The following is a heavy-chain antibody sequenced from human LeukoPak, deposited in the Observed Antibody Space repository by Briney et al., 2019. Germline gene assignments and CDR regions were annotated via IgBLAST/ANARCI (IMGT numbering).Heavy chain of an antibody. V-gene: IGHV1-69*13. CDR2: IIPIFGTA. D-gene: IGHD2-8*01. Sequence: GASVKVSCKASGYTFTSYGISWVRQAPGQGLEWMGGIIPIFGTANYAQKFQGRVTITADESTSTAYMELSSLRSEDTAVYYCARADPRTYCTNGVCSTAYNWFDPWGQGTLVTVSS. CDR1: GYTFTSYG. CDR3: ARADPRTYCTNGVCSTAYNWFDP. J-gene: IGHJ5*02.